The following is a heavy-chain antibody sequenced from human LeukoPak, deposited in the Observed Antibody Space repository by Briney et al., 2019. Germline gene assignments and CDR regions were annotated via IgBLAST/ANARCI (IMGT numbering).Heavy chain of an antibody. D-gene: IGHD3-3*01. CDR3: ASQYYVFWRPFDY. J-gene: IGHJ4*02. CDR2: IKEDGSEK. Sequence: GGTLRLSCAASGFTFSSYWMTWVRQAPGKGLEWVANIKEDGSEKYYVDSVKGRFTISRDNAKNSLYLQMNSLRAEDTAVYYCASQYYVFWRPFDYWGQGTLVTVSS. V-gene: IGHV3-7*01. CDR1: GFTFSSYW.